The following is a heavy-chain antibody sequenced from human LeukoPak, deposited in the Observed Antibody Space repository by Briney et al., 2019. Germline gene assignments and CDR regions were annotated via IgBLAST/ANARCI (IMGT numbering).Heavy chain of an antibody. D-gene: IGHD6-19*01. J-gene: IGHJ4*02. Sequence: GGSLRLSCAASGFTFSSYGMNWVRQAPGKGLEWVAFTRYDEDNKYYADSVKGRFTISRDNSKNTLYLQMNSLRAEDTAVYYCAKDTSTISVSGTCFDYWGQGTLVAVSS. CDR2: TRYDEDNK. CDR1: GFTFSSYG. CDR3: AKDTSTISVSGTCFDY. V-gene: IGHV3-30*02.